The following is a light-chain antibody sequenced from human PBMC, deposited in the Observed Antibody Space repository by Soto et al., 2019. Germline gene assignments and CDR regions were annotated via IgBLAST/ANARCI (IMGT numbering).Light chain of an antibody. CDR2: DTG. CDR1: TGAVTSGHY. CDR3: LFSYSGAAV. J-gene: IGLJ2*01. V-gene: IGLV7-46*01. Sequence: QTVVTQEPSLTVSPGGTVTLTCGSSTGAVTSGHYPYWFQQKPGQAPRTLIYDTGNTHSWTPARFSGSLLGGKAALTLSGAQPEDEADYYCLFSYSGAAVLGGGTKLTVL.